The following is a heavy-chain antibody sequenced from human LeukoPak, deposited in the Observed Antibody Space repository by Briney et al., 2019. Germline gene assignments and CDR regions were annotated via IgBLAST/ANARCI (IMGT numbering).Heavy chain of an antibody. CDR3: ARPDYGGNSIDY. Sequence: GESLKISCKGSGYSFTYFWIGWVRQMPGKGLEWMGTIYPSDADTRYSPSFQGQVTISADKSISTAYLQWSSLKASDTAMYYCARPDYGGNSIDYWGQGTLVTVSS. V-gene: IGHV5-51*01. CDR2: IYPSDADT. D-gene: IGHD4-23*01. J-gene: IGHJ4*02. CDR1: GYSFTYFW.